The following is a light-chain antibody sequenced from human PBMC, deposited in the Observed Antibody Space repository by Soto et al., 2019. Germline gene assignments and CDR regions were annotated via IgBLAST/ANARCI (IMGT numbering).Light chain of an antibody. CDR1: QSISSY. J-gene: IGKJ5*01. V-gene: IGKV1-39*01. CDR3: QQSYSTPSIT. Sequence: GDRVPITCRASQSISSYLNWYQQKPGKAPKLLIYAASSLQSGVPSRFSGSGSGTDFTLTISSLQPEDFATYYCQQSYSTPSITFGQGTRLEIK. CDR2: AAS.